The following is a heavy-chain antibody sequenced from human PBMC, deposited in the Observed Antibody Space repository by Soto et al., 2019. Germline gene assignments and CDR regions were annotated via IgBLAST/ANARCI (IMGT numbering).Heavy chain of an antibody. CDR2: IYQSGST. CDR1: GGSIDNNNY. V-gene: IGHV4-4*02. D-gene: IGHD2-15*01. J-gene: IGHJ2*01. Sequence: SETLSLTCAVSGGSIDNNNYWSWVRQSPGKGLEWIGEIYQSGSTSYSPSLKSRVIISLDKSKNEFSLRLNSVTAADTAVYYCATARMVFYGCSGLSDFFAYRGR. CDR3: ATARMVFYGCSGLSDFFAY.